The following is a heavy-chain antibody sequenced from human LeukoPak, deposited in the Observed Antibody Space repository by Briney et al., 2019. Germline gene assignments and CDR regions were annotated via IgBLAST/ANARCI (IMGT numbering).Heavy chain of an antibody. D-gene: IGHD3-10*02. J-gene: IGHJ5*02. CDR1: GGTFSSYA. Sequence: SVKVSCKASGGTFSSYAISWVRQAPGQGLEWMGGIIPIFGTANYAQKFQGRVTITTDESTSTAYVELSSLRSEDTAVYYCARGTSVRGVIRWFDPWGQGTLVTVSS. CDR3: ARGTSVRGVIRWFDP. V-gene: IGHV1-69*05. CDR2: IIPIFGTA.